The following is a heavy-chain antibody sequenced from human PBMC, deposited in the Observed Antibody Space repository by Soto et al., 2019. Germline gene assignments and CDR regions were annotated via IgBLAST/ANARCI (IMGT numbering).Heavy chain of an antibody. CDR1: GFTFSSYA. V-gene: IGHV3-23*01. J-gene: IGHJ4*02. CDR2: ISGSGGST. CDR3: AKVGIAVAGIASLGDY. D-gene: IGHD6-19*01. Sequence: EVQLLESGGGLVQPGGSLRLSCAASGFTFSSYAMSWVRQAPGKGLEWVSAISGSGGSTYYADSVKGRFTISRDNSKNTLYLQMHSLRAEDTAVYYCAKVGIAVAGIASLGDYWGQGTLVTVSS.